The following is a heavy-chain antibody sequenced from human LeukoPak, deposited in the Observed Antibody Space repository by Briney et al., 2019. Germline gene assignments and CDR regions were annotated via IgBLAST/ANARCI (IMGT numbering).Heavy chain of an antibody. Sequence: SETLSLTCAVYGGSFSGYSWTWIRQPPGKGLESIGEIDRSRTTNYNPSLKSRLTISVDTSKNQFSLKLSSVTAADTAVYYCARGSATGLAYWGQGTLVTVSS. J-gene: IGHJ4*02. D-gene: IGHD1-1*01. CDR1: GGSFSGYS. CDR2: IDRSRTT. CDR3: ARGSATGLAY. V-gene: IGHV4-34*01.